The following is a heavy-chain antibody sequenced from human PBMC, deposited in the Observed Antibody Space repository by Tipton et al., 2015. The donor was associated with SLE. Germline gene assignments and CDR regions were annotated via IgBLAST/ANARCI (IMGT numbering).Heavy chain of an antibody. J-gene: IGHJ1*01. CDR1: GGSISSSSYY. V-gene: IGHV4-39*07. CDR2: RYYSGST. Sequence: TLSLTCTVSGGSISSSSYYWGWIRQPPGKGLEWIGSRYYSGSTDYNPSLKSRATISEDTPKNQFSLRLSSVTAADTAVYYCARRCGMGLYRWGQGTLVTVSS. CDR3: ARRCGMGLYR. D-gene: IGHD3-3*01.